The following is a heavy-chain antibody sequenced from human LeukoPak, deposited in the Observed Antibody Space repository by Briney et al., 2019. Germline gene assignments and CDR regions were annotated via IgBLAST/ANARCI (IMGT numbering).Heavy chain of an antibody. D-gene: IGHD3-10*01. CDR3: ARDPNYYGSGSTGGGGWFDP. CDR2: ISSSSSYI. CDR1: GFTFSSYS. V-gene: IGHV3-21*01. J-gene: IGHJ5*02. Sequence: GGSLRLSCAASGFTFSSYSMNWVRQAPGKGLEWVSSISSSSSYIYYADSVKGRFTISRDNAKNSLYLQMNSLRAEDTAVYYCARDPNYYGSGSTGGGGWFDPWGQGTLVTVSS.